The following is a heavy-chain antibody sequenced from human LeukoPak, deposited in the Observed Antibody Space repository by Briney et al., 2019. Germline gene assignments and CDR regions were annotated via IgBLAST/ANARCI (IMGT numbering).Heavy chain of an antibody. CDR1: GYTFTGYY. Sequence: ASVKVSCKASGYTFTGYYMHWVRQAPGQGLEWMGWINPNTGGTNYAQKFQGRVTMTRDTSITTAYMELSRLRSDDTAVYYCARGLRYFDWLEDYYMDVWGKGTTVTVSS. J-gene: IGHJ6*03. D-gene: IGHD3-9*01. V-gene: IGHV1-2*02. CDR3: ARGLRYFDWLEDYYMDV. CDR2: INPNTGGT.